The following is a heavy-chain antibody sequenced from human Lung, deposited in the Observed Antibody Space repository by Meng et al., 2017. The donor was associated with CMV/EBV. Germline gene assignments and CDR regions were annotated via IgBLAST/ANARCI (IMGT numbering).Heavy chain of an antibody. CDR1: GFTLRRYW. CDR2: IDSDGRDI. D-gene: IGHD1-26*01. J-gene: IGHJ4*02. CDR3: ARGVAESLGWEMGY. V-gene: IGHV3-74*03. Sequence: EGQWVEAGGGLVQPGVSLKLSCAVPGFTLRRYWMHWVRQAPGKGLEWVSRIDSDGRDITYADSVRGRFTISRDDAKNTLYLQMNSLRVEDTAVYYCARGVAESLGWEMGYWGQGTLVTVSS.